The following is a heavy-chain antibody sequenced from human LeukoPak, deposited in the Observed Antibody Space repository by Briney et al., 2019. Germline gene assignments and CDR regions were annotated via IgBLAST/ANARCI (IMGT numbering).Heavy chain of an antibody. V-gene: IGHV3-33*06. D-gene: IGHD1-26*01. CDR1: GFTFSSYG. CDR2: IWYDGSNK. CDR3: AKWEYRYSGSYH. J-gene: IGHJ5*02. Sequence: PGGSLRLSCAASGFTFSSYGMHWVRQAPGKGLEWVAVIWYDGSNKYYADSVKGRFTISRDNSKNTLYLQMNSLRAEDTAAYYCAKWEYRYSGSYHWGQGTLVTVSS.